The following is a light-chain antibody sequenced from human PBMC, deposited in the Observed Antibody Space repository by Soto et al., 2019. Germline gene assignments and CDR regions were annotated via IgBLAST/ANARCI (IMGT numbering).Light chain of an antibody. V-gene: IGKV1-5*01. CDR3: QQYNGH. CDR1: QGISTW. Sequence: DIQMTQSPSTLSASVGDRVTITCRASQGISTWLAWYQQKPGGAPKLLIYGASNLRSGVPSRFSGGGSGTEFTLYISSLQPDDFATYFCQQYNGHFGGGTRIEIK. CDR2: GAS. J-gene: IGKJ4*01.